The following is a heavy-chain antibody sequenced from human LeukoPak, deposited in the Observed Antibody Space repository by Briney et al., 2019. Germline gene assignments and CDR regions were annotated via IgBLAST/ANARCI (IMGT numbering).Heavy chain of an antibody. J-gene: IGHJ4*02. CDR3: ARRYDGALGY. V-gene: IGHV3-74*03. CDR2: IANDGRST. D-gene: IGHD3-3*01. CDR1: GFTFSSYW. Sequence: GSLRLSCATSGFTFSSYWMHWVRQAPGKGLMWVSDIANDGRSTTYADSVKGRFSISRDNAKNTVYLQMDSLRAEDTAVYFCARRYDGALGYWGQGTLVTVSS.